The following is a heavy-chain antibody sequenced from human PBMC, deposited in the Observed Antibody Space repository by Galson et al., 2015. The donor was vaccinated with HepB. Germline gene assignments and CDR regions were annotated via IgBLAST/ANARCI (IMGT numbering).Heavy chain of an antibody. CDR1: GFTFSDSA. D-gene: IGHD3-10*01. Sequence: SLRLSCAASGFTFSDSAMHWVRQASGKGLEWVGRIRSKGNNYATAYAASVKGRFTISRDDSKSTAYLQMNSLKTEDTAVYYCARDQKLWFGAWPLDYWGQETLATVP. CDR2: IRSKGNNYAT. V-gene: IGHV3-73*01. J-gene: IGHJ4*02. CDR3: ARDQKLWFGAWPLDY.